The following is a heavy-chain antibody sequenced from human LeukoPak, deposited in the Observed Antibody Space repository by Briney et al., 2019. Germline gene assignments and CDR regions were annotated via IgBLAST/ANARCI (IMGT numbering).Heavy chain of an antibody. CDR2: ISGSGGST. CDR3: AKDIEWELQSGFDY. D-gene: IGHD1-26*01. J-gene: IGHJ4*02. V-gene: IGHV3-23*01. CDR1: GFTFSSYA. Sequence: GGSLRLSCAASGFTFSSYAMSWVRQAPGKGLEWVSAISGSGGSTYYADSVKGRFTISRDNPKNTLYLQMNSLRAEDTAVYYCAKDIEWELQSGFDYWGQGTLVTVSS.